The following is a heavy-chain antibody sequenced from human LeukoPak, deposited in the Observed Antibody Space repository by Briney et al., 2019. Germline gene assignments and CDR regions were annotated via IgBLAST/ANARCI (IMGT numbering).Heavy chain of an antibody. CDR2: IYYSGST. V-gene: IGHV4-59*01. Sequence: KSSETLSLTCTVSGGSISSYYWSWIRQPPGKGLEWIGYIYYSGSTNYNPSLKSRVTISVDMSKNQFSLKLSSVTAADTAVYYCARFVSGYDYYFDYWGQGTLVTVSS. J-gene: IGHJ4*02. CDR1: GGSISSYY. CDR3: ARFVSGYDYYFDY. D-gene: IGHD5-12*01.